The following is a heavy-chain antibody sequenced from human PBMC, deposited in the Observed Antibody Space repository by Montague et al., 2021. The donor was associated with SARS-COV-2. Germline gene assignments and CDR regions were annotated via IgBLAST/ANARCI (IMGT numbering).Heavy chain of an antibody. CDR1: GGSFSGYY. D-gene: IGHD3-10*01. J-gene: IGHJ6*02. Sequence: SETLSLTCAVYGGSFSGYYWSWIRQPPGKGLEWIGEINHSRSTNYNPSLKSRVTISVDTSKNQLSLKLSSVTAADTAVYYCARVRYYGSGTSLGMDVWGQGTTVTVSS. V-gene: IGHV4-34*01. CDR3: ARVRYYGSGTSLGMDV. CDR2: INHSRST.